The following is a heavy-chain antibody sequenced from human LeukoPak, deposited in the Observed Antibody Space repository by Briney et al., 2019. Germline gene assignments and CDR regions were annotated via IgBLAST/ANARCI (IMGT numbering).Heavy chain of an antibody. CDR2: ISAYNGNT. Sequence: GASVKVSCKASGYTFTSYGISWVRQAPGQGLEWMGWISAYNGNTNYAQKLQGRVTMTTDTSTSTAYMELRSLRSDDTAVYYCARDGGWQQPGQAYYYYYYYMDVWGKGTTVTVSS. D-gene: IGHD6-13*01. J-gene: IGHJ6*03. V-gene: IGHV1-18*01. CDR1: GYTFTSYG. CDR3: ARDGGWQQPGQAYYYYYYYMDV.